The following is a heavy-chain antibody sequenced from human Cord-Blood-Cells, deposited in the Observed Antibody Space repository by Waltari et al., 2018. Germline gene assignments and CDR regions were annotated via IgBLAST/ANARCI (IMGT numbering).Heavy chain of an antibody. D-gene: IGHD2-15*01. Sequence: QVQLVESWGGVVQPGRSLRLSCDASGFTFSSYGMHWVRQAPGKGLEWVAVIWYDGSNKYYADSVKGRFTISRDNSKNTLYLQMNSLRAEDTAVYYCARDGGTICSGGSCYGDAFDIWGQGTMVTVSS. J-gene: IGHJ3*02. CDR2: IWYDGSNK. CDR3: ARDGGTICSGGSCYGDAFDI. V-gene: IGHV3-33*01. CDR1: GFTFSSYG.